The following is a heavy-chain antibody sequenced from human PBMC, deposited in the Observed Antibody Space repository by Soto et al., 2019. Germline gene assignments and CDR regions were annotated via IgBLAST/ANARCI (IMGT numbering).Heavy chain of an antibody. D-gene: IGHD3-22*01. CDR1: GGTFSSYT. Sequence: GASVKVSCKASGGTFSSYTISWVRQAPGQGLEWMGRIIPILGIANYAQKFQGRVTITADKSTSTAYMELSSLRSEDTAVYYCARYTFYYDNSGHFYYYGLDVWGQGTTVTVSS. CDR3: ARYTFYYDNSGHFYYYGLDV. CDR2: IIPILGIA. V-gene: IGHV1-69*02. J-gene: IGHJ6*02.